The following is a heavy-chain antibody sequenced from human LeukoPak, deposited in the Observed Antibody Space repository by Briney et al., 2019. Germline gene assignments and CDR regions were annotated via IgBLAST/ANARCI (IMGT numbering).Heavy chain of an antibody. V-gene: IGHV4-34*01. Sequence: PSETLSLTCAVYGGSFSGYYWSWIRQPPGKGLEWIGEINHSGSTNYNPSLKSRVTISVDTSKNQFSLKLSSVTAADTAVCYCARGNLCGGDCYSSTYAIDYWGQGTLVTVSS. J-gene: IGHJ4*02. CDR1: GGSFSGYY. D-gene: IGHD2-21*02. CDR3: ARGNLCGGDCYSSTYAIDY. CDR2: INHSGST.